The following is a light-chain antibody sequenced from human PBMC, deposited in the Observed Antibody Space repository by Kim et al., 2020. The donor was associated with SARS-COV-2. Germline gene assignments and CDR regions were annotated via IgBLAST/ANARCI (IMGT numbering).Light chain of an antibody. CDR1: SSDVGYYNY. CDR3: SSYTSISTRV. Sequence: QSALTQPASVSGSPGQSITISCTGTSSDVGYYNYVSWYQQYPGKVPKLMIYDVSYRPSGVSNRFSGSKSGNTASLTISGLQPEDEADYYCSSYTSISTRVFGGGTKLTVL. J-gene: IGLJ3*02. V-gene: IGLV2-14*03. CDR2: DVS.